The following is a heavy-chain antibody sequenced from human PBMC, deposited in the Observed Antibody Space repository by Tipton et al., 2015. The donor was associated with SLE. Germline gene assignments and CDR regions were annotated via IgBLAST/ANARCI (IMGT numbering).Heavy chain of an antibody. J-gene: IGHJ6*03. V-gene: IGHV4-31*03. CDR3: ARDKSSSWYGVYMDV. D-gene: IGHD6-13*01. Sequence: TLSLTCTVSGGSISSGGYYWSWIRQHPGKGLEWIGYIYYSGSTYYNPSLKSRVTISVDTSKNQFSLKLSSVTAADTAVYYCARDKSSSWYGVYMDVWGKGTTVTVSS. CDR2: IYYSGST. CDR1: GGSISSGGYY.